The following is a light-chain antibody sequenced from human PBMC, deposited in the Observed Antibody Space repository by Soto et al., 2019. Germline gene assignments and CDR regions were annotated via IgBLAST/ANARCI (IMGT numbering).Light chain of an antibody. V-gene: IGKV3D-20*02. CDR1: QSVGSRY. J-gene: IGKJ1*01. CDR3: QQRSKWRT. Sequence: EIVLTQSPGTLSLSPGERATLSCRASQSVGSRYLAWYQQKPGQAPRLLIYGTSSRATGIPARFSGSGFGTDYTLTISSLEPEDFAVYYCQQRSKWRTFGQGTKVDIK. CDR2: GTS.